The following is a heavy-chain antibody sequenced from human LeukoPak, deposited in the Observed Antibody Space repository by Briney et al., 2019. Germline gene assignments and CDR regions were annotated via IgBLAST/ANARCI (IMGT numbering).Heavy chain of an antibody. CDR2: INHSGST. CDR1: GGSFSGHY. V-gene: IGHV4-34*01. J-gene: IGHJ4*02. Sequence: RPSETLSLTCAVYGGSFSGHYWTWIRQPPGKGLEWIGEINHSGSTTYNPSLNSRVTISVDTSKNQFSLRLSSVTAADTAVYYCARPRYGSGSLDSWGQGTPVTVSS. D-gene: IGHD3-10*01. CDR3: ARPRYGSGSLDS.